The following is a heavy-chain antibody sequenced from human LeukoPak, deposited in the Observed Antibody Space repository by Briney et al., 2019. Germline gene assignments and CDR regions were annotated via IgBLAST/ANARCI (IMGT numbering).Heavy chain of an antibody. CDR2: IDPSDSYT. Sequence: GESLRISCKGSGYSFTSYWISWVRQMPGKGLEWMGRIDPSDSYTNYSPSFQGHVTISADKSISTAYLQWSSLMASDTAMYYCARVLGDYDILTGYSTNWFDPWGQGTLVTVSS. CDR1: GYSFTSYW. D-gene: IGHD3-9*01. J-gene: IGHJ5*02. CDR3: ARVLGDYDILTGYSTNWFDP. V-gene: IGHV5-10-1*01.